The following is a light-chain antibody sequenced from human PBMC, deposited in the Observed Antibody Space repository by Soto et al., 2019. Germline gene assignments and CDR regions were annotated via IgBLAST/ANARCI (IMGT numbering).Light chain of an antibody. CDR3: QQSYSTPWT. CDR2: AAS. Sequence: DIQMTQSPSSLSACVGDRVTITGRASQSISSYLNWYQQKPGKAPKLLIYAASSLQSGVPSRFSGSGSGTDFTLTISSLQPEDFATYYCQQSYSTPWTFGQGTKVDI. CDR1: QSISSY. V-gene: IGKV1-39*01. J-gene: IGKJ1*01.